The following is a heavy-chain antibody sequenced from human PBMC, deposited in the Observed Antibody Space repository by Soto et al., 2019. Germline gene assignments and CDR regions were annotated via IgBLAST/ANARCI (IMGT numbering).Heavy chain of an antibody. V-gene: IGHV1-46*01. Sequence: ASVKVSCKASGGTFSSYAISWVRQAPGQGLEWMGIINPSGGSTSYAQKFQGRVTMTRDTSTSTVYMELSSLRSEDTAVYYCAREFRSSTYYYYGMDVGGQGTTV. J-gene: IGHJ6*02. CDR2: INPSGGST. CDR3: AREFRSSTYYYYGMDV. CDR1: GGTFSSYA.